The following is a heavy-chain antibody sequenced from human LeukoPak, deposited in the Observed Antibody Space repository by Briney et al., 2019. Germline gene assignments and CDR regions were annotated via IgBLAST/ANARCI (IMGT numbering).Heavy chain of an antibody. J-gene: IGHJ6*03. V-gene: IGHV3-48*04. CDR3: ARDSSRGEKSSYYYYYYMDV. CDR1: GFTFSSYS. CDR2: ISSSGSTI. Sequence: GGSLRLSCAASGFTFSSYSMNWVRHAPGKGLELVSSISSSGSTIYYANSVKGRFTISRDNAKNSLYLQMNSLRAEDTAVYYCARDSSRGEKSSYYYYYYMDVWGKGTTVTISS. D-gene: IGHD6-13*01.